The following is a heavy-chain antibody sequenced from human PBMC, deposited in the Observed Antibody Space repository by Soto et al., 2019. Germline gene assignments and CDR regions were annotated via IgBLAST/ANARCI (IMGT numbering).Heavy chain of an antibody. J-gene: IGHJ6*02. CDR3: TRDAQQLANYGMDV. V-gene: IGHV3-33*01. Sequence: QVRLVESGGNVVQPGRSLRLSCATSGFNFNYHGMHWVRQAPGKGLEWVAHLWAGGNYACYAYSVKGRFTISSDQSTNTLYLQMNRLGAEDTAVYYCTRDAQQLANYGMDVWGQGTTVSVSS. D-gene: IGHD6-13*01. CDR2: LWAGGNYA. CDR1: GFNFNYHG.